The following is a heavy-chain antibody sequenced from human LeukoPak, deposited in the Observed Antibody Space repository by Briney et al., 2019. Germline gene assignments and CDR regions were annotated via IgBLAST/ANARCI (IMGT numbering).Heavy chain of an antibody. CDR2: IYTSGRT. J-gene: IGHJ4*02. Sequence: SETLSLTCTVSGGSISSYYWNWIRQPAGKGLEWIGRIYTSGRTYYNPSLKSRVSMSVDTSKNQFSLKLSSVTAADTAVYYCARLSTVTTSFDYWGQGTLVTVSS. CDR3: ARLSTVTTSFDY. D-gene: IGHD4-11*01. V-gene: IGHV4-4*07. CDR1: GGSISSYY.